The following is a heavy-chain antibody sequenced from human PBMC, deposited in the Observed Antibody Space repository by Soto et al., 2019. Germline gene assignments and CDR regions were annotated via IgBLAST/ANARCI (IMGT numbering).Heavy chain of an antibody. CDR2: ISSDGRDK. CDR3: VSQVGGDS. CDR1: GFSFTTHN. D-gene: IGHD3-16*01. J-gene: IGHJ4*02. Sequence: QVQLVESGGGVVQPGGSLRLSCAASGFSFTTHNMYWVRQAPGKGLEWVAIISSDGRDKYYADSVKGRCTISRDNSNNTVCLPVDSLTVDDTVVFDGVSQVGGDSWGQGALVTFSS. V-gene: IGHV3-30*04.